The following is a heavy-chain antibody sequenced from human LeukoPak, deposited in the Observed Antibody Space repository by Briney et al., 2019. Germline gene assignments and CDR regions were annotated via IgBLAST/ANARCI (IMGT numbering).Heavy chain of an antibody. CDR1: GFTFSGSA. J-gene: IGHJ6*03. Sequence: GGSLRLSCAASGFTFSGSAMHWVRQASGKGLEWVGRIRSKANSYATAYAASVKGRFTISRDDSKNTAYLQMNSLKTEDTAVYYCTRQWQSYYYYMDVWGKGTTVTVSS. CDR2: IRSKANSYAT. CDR3: TRQWQSYYYYMDV. V-gene: IGHV3-73*01. D-gene: IGHD5-12*01.